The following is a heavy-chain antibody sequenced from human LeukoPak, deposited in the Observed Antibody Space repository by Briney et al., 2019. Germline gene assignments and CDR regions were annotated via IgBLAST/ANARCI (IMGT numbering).Heavy chain of an antibody. J-gene: IGHJ4*01. V-gene: IGHV3-74*01. CDR2: INTDGNII. CDR1: GFTFSSYW. CDR3: ARDTYSYGRTSDY. D-gene: IGHD5-18*01. Sequence: PGGSLRLSCAASGFTFSSYWMHWVRQAPGKGLVWVSRINTDGNIINNADSVKGRFTISRDNAKNTLYLQMNSLRAEDTAVYYCARDTYSYGRTSDYWGHGTLVTVSS.